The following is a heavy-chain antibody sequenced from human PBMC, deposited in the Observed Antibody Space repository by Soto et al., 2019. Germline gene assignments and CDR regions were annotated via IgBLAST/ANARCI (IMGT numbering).Heavy chain of an antibody. D-gene: IGHD5-12*01. CDR1: GYTFTGYY. J-gene: IGHJ4*02. CDR3: ARGEMATIVGQEESFDY. V-gene: IGHV1-46*03. Sequence: ASVKVSCKASGYTFTGYYMHWVRQAPGQGLEWMGIINPSGGSTSYAQKFQGRVTMTRDTSTSTVYMELSSLRSEDTAVYYCARGEMATIVGQEESFDYWGQGTLVTVSS. CDR2: INPSGGST.